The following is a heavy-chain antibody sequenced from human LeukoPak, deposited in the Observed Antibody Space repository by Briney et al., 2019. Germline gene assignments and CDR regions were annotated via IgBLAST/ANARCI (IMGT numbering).Heavy chain of an antibody. D-gene: IGHD6-19*01. J-gene: IGHJ4*02. CDR1: GGSISSSNW. CDR3: ASLVAVAEGPFDY. V-gene: IGHV4-4*02. Sequence: SGTLSLTCAVSGGSISSSNWWSWVRQPPGQGLEWIGEIYHSGSTNYNPSLKSRVTISVDKSKNQFSLKLSSVTAADTAVYYCASLVAVAEGPFDYWGQGTLVTVSS. CDR2: IYHSGST.